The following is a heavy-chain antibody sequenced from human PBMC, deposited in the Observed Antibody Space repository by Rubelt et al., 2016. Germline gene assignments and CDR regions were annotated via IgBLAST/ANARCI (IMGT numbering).Heavy chain of an antibody. V-gene: IGHV3-53*01. CDR3: ARVGDYGSGSQYNPLDF. J-gene: IGHJ4*02. Sequence: GLEWVSVTHIAGNTNYADSVKGRFTISRDNSKNALSLQMNSLRAEDTAMYYCARVGDYGSGSQYNPLDFWGQGTLVTVSS. D-gene: IGHD3-10*01. CDR2: THIAGNT.